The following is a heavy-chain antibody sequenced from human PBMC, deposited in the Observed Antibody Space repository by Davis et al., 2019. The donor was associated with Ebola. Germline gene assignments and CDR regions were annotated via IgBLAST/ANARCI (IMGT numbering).Heavy chain of an antibody. D-gene: IGHD6-19*01. CDR1: GGSTSSYY. CDR2: IYTSGST. J-gene: IGHJ4*02. CDR3: AREYSSGWTPGFDY. V-gene: IGHV4-4*07. Sequence: PSETLSLTCTVSGGSTSSYYWSWIRQPAGKGLEWIGRIYTSGSTNYNPSLKSRVTMSVDTSKNQFSLKLSSVTAADTAVYYCAREYSSGWTPGFDYWGQGTLVTVSS.